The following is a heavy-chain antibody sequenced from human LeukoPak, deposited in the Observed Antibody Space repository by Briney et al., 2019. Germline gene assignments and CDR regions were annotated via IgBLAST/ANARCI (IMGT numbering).Heavy chain of an antibody. V-gene: IGHV4-59*08. J-gene: IGHJ4*02. D-gene: IGHD4-23*01. Sequence: SETLSLTCIVSGSISSYYWTWIRQPPGKGLEWIGHSYFTGNPNYNPSLKSRVTISVDPPKNQFSLKLTSVTAADTVVYYCAGLRSTVAWASFDYWGQGILVTVSS. CDR3: AGLRSTVAWASFDY. CDR1: GSISSYY. CDR2: SYFTGNP.